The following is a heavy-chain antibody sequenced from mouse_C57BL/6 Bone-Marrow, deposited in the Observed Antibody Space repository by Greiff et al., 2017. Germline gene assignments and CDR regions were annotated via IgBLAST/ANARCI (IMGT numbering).Heavy chain of an antibody. CDR1: GFTFNTYA. J-gene: IGHJ3*01. D-gene: IGHD3-1*01. V-gene: IGHV10-3*01. Sequence: EVQLVESGGGLVQPKGSLKLSCAASGFTFNTYAMHWVRQAPGKGLEWVARIRSKSSNYATYYADSVKDRFTISRADSKSMLYLQMNNLETEDTAMYYCVRDSTGFAYWGQGTLVTVSA. CDR2: IRSKSSNYAT. CDR3: VRDSTGFAY.